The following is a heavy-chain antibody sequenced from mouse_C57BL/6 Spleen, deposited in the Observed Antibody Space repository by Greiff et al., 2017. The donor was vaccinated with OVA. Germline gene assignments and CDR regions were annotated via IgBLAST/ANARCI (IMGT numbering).Heavy chain of an antibody. CDR1: GFNIKDDY. D-gene: IGHD4-1*01. CDR2: IDPENGDT. Sequence: EVHLVESGAELVRPGASVKLSCTASGFNIKDDYMHWVKQRPEQGLEWIGWIDPENGDTEYASKFQGKATITADTSSNTAYLQLSSLTSEDTAVYYCTTISGTGYYFDYWGQGTTLTVSS. CDR3: TTISGTGYYFDY. J-gene: IGHJ2*01. V-gene: IGHV14-4*01.